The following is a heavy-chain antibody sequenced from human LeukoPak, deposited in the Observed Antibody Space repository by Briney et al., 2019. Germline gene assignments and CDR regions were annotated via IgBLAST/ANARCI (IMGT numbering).Heavy chain of an antibody. J-gene: IGHJ6*03. Sequence: GGSLRLSCAASGFTFSSYGMHWVRQAPGKGLEWVAFIRYDGSNKYYADSVKGRFTISRDNAKNSLYLQMNSLRAEDTALYYCARKNYYYYYMDVWGKGTTVTVSS. CDR1: GFTFSSYG. CDR3: ARKNYYYYYMDV. V-gene: IGHV3-30*02. CDR2: IRYDGSNK.